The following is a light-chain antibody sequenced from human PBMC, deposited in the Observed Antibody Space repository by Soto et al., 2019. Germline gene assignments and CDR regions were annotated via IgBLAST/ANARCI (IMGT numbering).Light chain of an antibody. CDR3: QLYGISPA. Sequence: EIVLTQSPGTLSLSPGERDTLSCRASQSVSSSYLAWYQQKPGQAPRLLIYGASSRATGIPDRFSVSGSGTDFTLTISRLEPEDFAVYYCQLYGISPAFGQGTKVEIK. J-gene: IGKJ1*01. CDR2: GAS. V-gene: IGKV3-20*01. CDR1: QSVSSSY.